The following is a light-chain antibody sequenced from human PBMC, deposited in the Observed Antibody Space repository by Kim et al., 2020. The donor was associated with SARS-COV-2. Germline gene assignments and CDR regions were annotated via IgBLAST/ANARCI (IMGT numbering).Light chain of an antibody. CDR3: NSQDSGGNRLV. V-gene: IGLV3-19*01. CDR1: SLRRFD. Sequence: SSELTQDPAVSVALGQTVRITCQGDSLRRFDASWYQQKPGQAPVLVIYGRNNRPSGIPDRFSGSNSGNTASLTITGAQAEDEADYFCNSQDSGGNRLVFGGGTKLTVL. J-gene: IGLJ3*02. CDR2: GRN.